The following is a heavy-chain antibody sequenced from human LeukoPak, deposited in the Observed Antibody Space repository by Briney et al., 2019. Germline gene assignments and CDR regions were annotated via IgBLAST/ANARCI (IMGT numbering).Heavy chain of an antibody. CDR1: GYTFTSYG. V-gene: IGHV1-18*01. J-gene: IGHJ4*02. CDR3: ARWRAGSRHYYFDY. CDR2: ISAYNGNT. D-gene: IGHD6-19*01. Sequence: ASVKVSCKASGYTFTSYGISWVRQAPGQGLEWMGWISAYNGNTNYAQKLQGRVTMTTDTSTSAAYMELRSLTSDDTAVYYCARWRAGSRHYYFDYWGQGTLVTVSS.